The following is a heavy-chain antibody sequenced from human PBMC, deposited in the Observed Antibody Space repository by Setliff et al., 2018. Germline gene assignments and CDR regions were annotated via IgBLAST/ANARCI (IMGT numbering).Heavy chain of an antibody. CDR1: GFTFTDYA. V-gene: IGHV3-23*03. CDR3: AKPRLELRWGFEY. J-gene: IGHJ4*02. D-gene: IGHD1-7*01. CDR2: IYRGDRST. Sequence: GGSLRLSCVASGFTFTDYAMSWVRQAPGKGLEWVSTIYRGDRSTFYADSVQGRFIIFRDGSKNTLYLQMDSLRGEDTAVYYCAKPRLELRWGFEYWGQGTPVTSPQ.